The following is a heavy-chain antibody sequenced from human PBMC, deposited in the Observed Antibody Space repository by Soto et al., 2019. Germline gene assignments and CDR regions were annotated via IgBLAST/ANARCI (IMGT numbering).Heavy chain of an antibody. J-gene: IGHJ4*02. Sequence: PSETLSLTCAVSGASFSGFYWSWIRQSPGKGLEWIGEIDHSGITNHNTDPKSRATMTVDTSKNQYSLKLRSVTAADTAVYYCARGVSVTLAVQGGAPDKNYFDSWSQGTLVTVSS. V-gene: IGHV4-34*04. CDR1: GASFSGFY. CDR2: IDHSGIT. D-gene: IGHD1-26*01. CDR3: ARGVSVTLAVQGGAPDKNYFDS.